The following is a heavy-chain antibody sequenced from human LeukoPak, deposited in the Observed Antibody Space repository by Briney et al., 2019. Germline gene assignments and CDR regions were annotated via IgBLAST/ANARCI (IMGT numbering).Heavy chain of an antibody. Sequence: PGGSLRLSCAASGFTFSSYSMNWVRQAPGKGLEWVSSINSSSSYRYYADSVKGRFTISRDNAKNSLYLQMNSLRAEDTAVYYCAREDSSSSGDYWGQGTLVTVSS. D-gene: IGHD6-6*01. CDR1: GFTFSSYS. CDR3: AREDSSSSGDY. V-gene: IGHV3-21*01. CDR2: INSSSSYR. J-gene: IGHJ4*02.